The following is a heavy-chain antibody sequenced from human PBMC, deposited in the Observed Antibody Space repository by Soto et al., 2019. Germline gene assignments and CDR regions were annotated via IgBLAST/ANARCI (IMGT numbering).Heavy chain of an antibody. J-gene: IGHJ4*02. CDR2: IYNGGST. CDR3: ARAPVGLDTISYFDY. Sequence: SDTLSLTCTVSGGSVSSVGFHWAWLRRPPGKGLEWIGYIYNGGSTYYRPSLESRMRMSLDATRNHYSLRLSSVTAADTAVYFCARAPVGLDTISYFDYWGQGKLVT. CDR1: GGSVSSVGFH. V-gene: IGHV4-30-4*02. D-gene: IGHD3-3*01.